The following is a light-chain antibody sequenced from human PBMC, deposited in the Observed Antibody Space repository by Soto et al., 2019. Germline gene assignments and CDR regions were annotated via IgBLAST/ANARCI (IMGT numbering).Light chain of an antibody. V-gene: IGKV1-27*01. CDR3: QKYNSVPL. CDR2: AAS. Sequence: DIQMTQSPSSLSASVGDRVTITFRASQGISNYIAWSPQKPGKAPKLLIYAASTLQPGVPSRFSGSGSGTDFTLTISSLQPEDVATYSCQKYNSVPLFGPGTKVDIK. CDR1: QGISNY. J-gene: IGKJ3*01.